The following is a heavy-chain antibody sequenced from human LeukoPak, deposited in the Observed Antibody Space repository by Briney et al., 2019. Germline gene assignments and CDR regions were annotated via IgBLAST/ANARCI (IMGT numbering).Heavy chain of an antibody. V-gene: IGHV3-21*01. CDR3: ARDPTRRDSSSWDTFDY. Sequence: GGSLRLSCAASGFTFSSYSMNWVRQAPGKGLEWVSSISSSSSYIYYADSVKGRFTISRDNAENSLYLQMNSLRAEDTAVYYCARDPTRRDSSSWDTFDYWGQGTLVTVSS. CDR1: GFTFSSYS. D-gene: IGHD6-13*01. J-gene: IGHJ4*02. CDR2: ISSSSSYI.